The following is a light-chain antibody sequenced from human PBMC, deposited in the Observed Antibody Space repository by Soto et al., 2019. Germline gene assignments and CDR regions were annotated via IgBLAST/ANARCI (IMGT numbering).Light chain of an antibody. CDR1: SSNIGAGYD. Sequence: QSVLTQPPSVSGAPGQRVTISCTGSSSNIGAGYDVHWYQQLPGTAPKLLIYGNSNRPSGVPDRFSGSKSGTSASLAITGLRAEDEADYYCQSYDSSLSGWVFCGGTKLTAL. CDR3: QSYDSSLSGWV. CDR2: GNS. J-gene: IGLJ3*02. V-gene: IGLV1-40*01.